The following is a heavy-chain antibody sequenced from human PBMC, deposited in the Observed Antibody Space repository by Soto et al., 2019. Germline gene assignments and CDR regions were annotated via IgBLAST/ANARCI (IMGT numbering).Heavy chain of an antibody. CDR1: GYSFTSYW. CDR2: IDPSDSYT. J-gene: IGHJ3*02. Sequence: PGESLKISCQGSGYSFTSYWISWVRQMPGKGLEWMGRIDPSDSYTNYSPSFQGHVTISADKSISTAYLQWSSLKASDTAMYYCASHEATAMHAFDIWGQGTMVTVSS. CDR3: ASHEATAMHAFDI. V-gene: IGHV5-10-1*01. D-gene: IGHD2-2*01.